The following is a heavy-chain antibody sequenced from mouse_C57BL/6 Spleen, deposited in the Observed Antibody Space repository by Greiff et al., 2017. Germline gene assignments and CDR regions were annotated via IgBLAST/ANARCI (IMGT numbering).Heavy chain of an antibody. CDR3: ARGKYFYAMDY. CDR1: GYTFTDYY. J-gene: IGHJ4*01. D-gene: IGHD5-1*01. CDR2: INPNNGGT. Sequence: VQLQQSGPELVKPGASVKISCKASGYTFTDYYMNWVKQSHGKSLEWIGDINPNNGGTRYNQKFKGKATLTVDKSSSTAYMELRSLTSEDSAVYYCARGKYFYAMDYWGQGTSVTGYS. V-gene: IGHV1-26*01.